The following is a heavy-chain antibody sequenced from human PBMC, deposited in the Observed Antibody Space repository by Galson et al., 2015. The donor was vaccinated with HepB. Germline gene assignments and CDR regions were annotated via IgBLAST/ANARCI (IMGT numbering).Heavy chain of an antibody. D-gene: IGHD4-23*01. CDR3: ARENGGFRF. CDR2: TYYRSKWFN. V-gene: IGHV6-1*01. J-gene: IGHJ4*02. Sequence: CANSGDSASSNSATWNWIRQSRSRGLEWLGRTYYRSKWFNVYEVSVKSRITINPDTSKNQFSLQMNSVTPEDKALYFCARENGGFRFWGQGTLVTVSS. CDR1: GDSASSNSAT.